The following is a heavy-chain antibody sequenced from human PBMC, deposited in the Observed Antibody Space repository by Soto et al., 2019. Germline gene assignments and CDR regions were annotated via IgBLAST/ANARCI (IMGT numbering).Heavy chain of an antibody. J-gene: IGHJ4*02. D-gene: IGHD2-15*01. Sequence: QVQLVQSGAEVKKPGASVKVSCKASGYTFTSYAMHWVRQAAGQRLEWMGWINAGNGNTKYSQRFQGRVTITRDTSASTAYMELSSLRSEDTAVFYCARGLPLTMDYWGQGTLVTVSS. V-gene: IGHV1-3*01. CDR3: ARGLPLTMDY. CDR1: GYTFTSYA. CDR2: INAGNGNT.